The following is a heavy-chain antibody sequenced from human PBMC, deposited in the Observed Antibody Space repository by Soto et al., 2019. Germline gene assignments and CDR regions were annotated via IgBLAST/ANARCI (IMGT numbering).Heavy chain of an antibody. CDR3: ARTRNLDV. V-gene: IGHV4-34*01. CDR1: GGSLSGYY. Sequence: QVQLQQWGAGLLKPSETLSLTCAVYGGSLSGYYGNWIRQSPGKGLEWIGEIKHSGSTNDNPTLKSRVTRSIDTSKTQFSLKLSSVAAADTAVYYCARTRNLDVWGQGTTVIVSS. J-gene: IGHJ6*02. CDR2: IKHSGST. D-gene: IGHD1-1*01.